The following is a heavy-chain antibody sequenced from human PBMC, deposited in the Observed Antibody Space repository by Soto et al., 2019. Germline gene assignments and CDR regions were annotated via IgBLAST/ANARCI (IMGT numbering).Heavy chain of an antibody. D-gene: IGHD3-10*01. CDR3: ARLPIGSTDV. Sequence: QLQLQESGPGLVKPSETLSLTCTVSGVSIRSDTDYWGWMRQPTGKGLEWIGSIYHTGSAYYNPSLKSRVTISVDTSKNQFSLKLTSVTAADTAEYHCARLPIGSTDVWGQRTTVTVSS. V-gene: IGHV4-39*01. J-gene: IGHJ6*02. CDR1: GVSIRSDTDY. CDR2: IYHTGSA.